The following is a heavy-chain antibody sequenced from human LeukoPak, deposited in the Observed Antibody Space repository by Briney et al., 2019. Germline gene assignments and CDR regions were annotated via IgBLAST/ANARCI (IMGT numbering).Heavy chain of an antibody. Sequence: SETLSRTCAVYGGSFNGYYWSWVRQPPGKGLEWIGEINHSGSSNYNPSLKSRVTISEDTSKNQFSLKLKSVTAADAAVYYCARGFNLEFYYSSGYYFDSWGQGTLVTVSS. CDR1: GGSFNGYY. J-gene: IGHJ4*02. CDR3: ARGFNLEFYYSSGYYFDS. D-gene: IGHD3-22*01. V-gene: IGHV4-34*01. CDR2: INHSGSS.